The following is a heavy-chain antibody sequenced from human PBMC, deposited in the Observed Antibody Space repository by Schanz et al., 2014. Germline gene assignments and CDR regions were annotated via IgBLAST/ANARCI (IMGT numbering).Heavy chain of an antibody. CDR3: AKYRQTTVNRVGYYYGMDV. CDR1: GFTFDNYA. CDR2: ISWNSGSV. D-gene: IGHD4-4*01. V-gene: IGHV3-9*01. J-gene: IGHJ6*02. Sequence: EVQLVESGGGLVQPGRSLRLSCAASGFTFDNYAMHWVRQAPGKGLEWVSSISWNSGSVAYADSVKGRFTISRDDAKNSLYLQMNSVRAEDTALYYCAKYRQTTVNRVGYYYGMDVWGQGTTVTVSS.